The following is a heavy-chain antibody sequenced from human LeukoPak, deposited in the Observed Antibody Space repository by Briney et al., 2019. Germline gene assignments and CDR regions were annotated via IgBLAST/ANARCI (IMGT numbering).Heavy chain of an antibody. V-gene: IGHV4-61*02. CDR2: FHTRGST. D-gene: IGHD2-15*01. CDR3: ARVDGSCSGGSCPSGNWFDP. CDR1: RGSISSGNYY. Sequence: PSETLSFTCTVSRGSISSGNYYWSWIRQPAGKGLEWIGRFHTRGSTNYNPSLKSRVIISVDTSKNQFSLKLNSVTAADTAVYYCARVDGSCSGGSCPSGNWFDPWGQGTLVTVSS. J-gene: IGHJ5*02.